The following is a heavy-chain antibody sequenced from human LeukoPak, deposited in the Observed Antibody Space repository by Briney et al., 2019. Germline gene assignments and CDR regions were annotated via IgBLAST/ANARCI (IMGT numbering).Heavy chain of an antibody. CDR2: IYTSGST. V-gene: IGHV4-4*07. CDR1: GGSISSYY. D-gene: IGHD3-10*01. J-gene: IGHJ6*03. CDR3: ARVWFGEPLSYYYYMDV. Sequence: SETLSLTCTVSGGSISSYYWSWIRQPAGKGLEWIGRIYTSGSTNYNPSLKSRVTISVDTSKNQFSLKLSSVTAADTAVYYCARVWFGEPLSYYYYMDVWGKGTTVTISS.